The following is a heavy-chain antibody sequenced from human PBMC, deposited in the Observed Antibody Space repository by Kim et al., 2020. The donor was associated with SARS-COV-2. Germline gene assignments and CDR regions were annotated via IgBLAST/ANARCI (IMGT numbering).Heavy chain of an antibody. J-gene: IGHJ4*02. CDR2: ISGSGGST. D-gene: IGHD3-22*01. V-gene: IGHV3-23*01. CDR3: AKWEGLYYYDSSGHPDY. Sequence: GGSLRLSCAASGFTLSNYAMNWVRQAPGKGLEWVSAISGSGGSTYYADSVKGRFTISRDNSKNTLYLQMNSLRAEDSAVYYCAKWEGLYYYDSSGHPDYWGQGTRVTVSS. CDR1: GFTLSNYA.